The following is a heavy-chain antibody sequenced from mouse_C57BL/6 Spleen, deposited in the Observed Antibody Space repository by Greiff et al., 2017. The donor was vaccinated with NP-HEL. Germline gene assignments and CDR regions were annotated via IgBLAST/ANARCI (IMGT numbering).Heavy chain of an antibody. D-gene: IGHD1-1*01. J-gene: IGHJ1*03. V-gene: IGHV14-2*01. CDR3: ARSGSSLYWYFDV. CDR2: IDPEDGET. CDR1: GFNIKDYY. Sequence: VQLKQSGAELVKPGASVKLSCTASGFNIKDYYMHWVKQRTEQGLEWIGRIDPEDGETKYAPKFQGKATITANTSSNTAYLQRSSLTSEDTAVYYCARSGSSLYWYFDVWGTGTTVTVSS.